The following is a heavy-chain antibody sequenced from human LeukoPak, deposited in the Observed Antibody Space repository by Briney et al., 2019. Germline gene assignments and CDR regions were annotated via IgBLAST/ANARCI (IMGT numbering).Heavy chain of an antibody. V-gene: IGHV1-2*02. CDR2: INPNSGGT. CDR1: GYTFTGYY. Sequence: ASVKVSCKASGYTFTGYYMHWVRQAPGQGLEWMGWINPNSGGTNYAQKFQGRVTMTRDTSISTAYMELSRLRSDDTAVYYCARAATGSITMVRGVIFAFDPWGQGTLVTVSS. CDR3: ARAATGSITMVRGVIFAFDP. D-gene: IGHD3-10*01. J-gene: IGHJ5*02.